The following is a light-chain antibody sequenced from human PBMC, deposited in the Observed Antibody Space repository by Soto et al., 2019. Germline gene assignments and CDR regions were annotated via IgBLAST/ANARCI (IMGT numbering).Light chain of an antibody. Sequence: EIVLTQSPGTLSLSPGERATLSCRASQSVSSSHLAWYQQKPGQATRLLIYDASNRATGIPDRFSGSGYGTDFNLTISNLEPEESAVYYCKQYGSSPWTFGQGTKVDIK. J-gene: IGKJ1*01. V-gene: IGKV3-20*01. CDR2: DAS. CDR1: QSVSSSH. CDR3: KQYGSSPWT.